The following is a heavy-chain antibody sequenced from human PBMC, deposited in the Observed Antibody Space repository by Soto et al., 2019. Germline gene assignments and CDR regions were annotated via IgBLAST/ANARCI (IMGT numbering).Heavy chain of an antibody. CDR2: IIPIFGTA. D-gene: IGHD5-18*01. Sequence: QVQLVQSGAEVKKPGSSVKVSCKASGGTFSSYAISWVRQAPGHGLEWVGGIIPIFGTANYAQKFQGRVTITADESTSTAYMELSSLRSEDTAVYYCARIVDTAMVTGGYYGMDVWGQGTTVTVSS. CDR1: GGTFSSYA. V-gene: IGHV1-69*01. J-gene: IGHJ6*02. CDR3: ARIVDTAMVTGGYYGMDV.